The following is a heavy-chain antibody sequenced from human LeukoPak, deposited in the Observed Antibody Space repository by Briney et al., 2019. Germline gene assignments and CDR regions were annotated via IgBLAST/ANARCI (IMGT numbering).Heavy chain of an antibody. CDR2: IHYSGTT. J-gene: IGHJ4*02. CDR1: GGSISSYY. D-gene: IGHD3-22*01. V-gene: IGHV4-59*01. CDR3: ARVYYDSSGYFTGEYYFDY. Sequence: SETLSLTCTVSGGSISSYYWSWIRQPPGKGLEWIGYIHYSGTTNYNPSLKSRVTISVDTSKNQFSLKLSSVTAADTAVYYCARVYYDSSGYFTGEYYFDYWGQGTLVIVSS.